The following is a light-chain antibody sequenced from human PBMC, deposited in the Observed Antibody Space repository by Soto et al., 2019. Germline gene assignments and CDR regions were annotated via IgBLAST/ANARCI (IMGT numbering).Light chain of an antibody. J-gene: IGLJ2*01. CDR1: SSDVGGYNY. V-gene: IGLV2-14*01. CDR3: SSYTSSSTL. CDR2: EVS. Sequence: QSVLTQPASVSGSPGQSLTISCTGTSSDVGGYNYVSWYQQYAGKAPKLMLYEVSNRPSGVSHRFSGSKSGNTASLTISGLQAEDEADYYCSSYTSSSTLFGGGTKLTVL.